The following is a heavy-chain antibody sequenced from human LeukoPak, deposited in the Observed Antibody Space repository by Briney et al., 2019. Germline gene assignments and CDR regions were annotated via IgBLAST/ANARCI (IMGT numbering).Heavy chain of an antibody. J-gene: IGHJ4*02. CDR2: IIPILGIA. Sequence: GSSVKVSCKASGGTFSSYAISWVRQAPGQGLEWMGRIIPILGIANYAQKFQGRVTITADKSTSTAYMELSSLRSEDTAVYYCARVKGSYCSDYWGQGTLVTVSS. V-gene: IGHV1-69*04. CDR1: GGTFSSYA. CDR3: ARVKGSYCSDY. D-gene: IGHD1-26*01.